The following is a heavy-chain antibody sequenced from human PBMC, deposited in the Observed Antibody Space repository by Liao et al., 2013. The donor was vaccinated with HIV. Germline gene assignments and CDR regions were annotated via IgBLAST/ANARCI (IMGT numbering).Heavy chain of an antibody. D-gene: IGHD3-3*01. CDR3: AREAYYDFWSGYYGDYFYYMDV. V-gene: IGHV4-39*07. CDR1: GGSISSGAYY. Sequence: QVQLQESGPGLVKPSQTLSLTCTVSGGSISSGAYYWGWIRQPPGKGLEWIGSFYYGGSTYQNPSLKSRVTISVDTSKNQFSLKLSSVTAADTAVYYCAREAYYDFWSGYYGDYFYYMDVWGKGTTVTVSS. J-gene: IGHJ6*03. CDR2: FYYGGST.